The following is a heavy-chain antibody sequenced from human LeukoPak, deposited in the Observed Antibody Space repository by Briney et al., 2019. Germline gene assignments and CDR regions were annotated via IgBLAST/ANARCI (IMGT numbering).Heavy chain of an antibody. CDR2: ISGGGVSA. V-gene: IGHV3-23*01. CDR3: AKRVEIVAASNSSFDS. CDR1: GFTPSTYA. Sequence: GGCLRLSCVASGFTPSTYAMTWVRQAPGKGREWVSAISGGGVSAYYADSVKGRFTISRENSKTTVYLKMDSLRAEDTAIYYCAKRVEIVAASNSSFDSWGQGILVTVFS. J-gene: IGHJ5*01. D-gene: IGHD5-12*01.